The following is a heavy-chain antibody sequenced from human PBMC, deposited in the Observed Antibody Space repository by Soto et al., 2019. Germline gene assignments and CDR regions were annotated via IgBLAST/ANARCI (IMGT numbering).Heavy chain of an antibody. CDR2: IKPDGSEK. J-gene: IGHJ5*02. Sequence: PGGSLRLSCAASGFTFSSYWMSWVRQAPGKGLEWVANIKPDGSEKYYVDSVNGRFTISRDNAKNSLYLQMNSLRAEDTAVYYCAGDLWLPGRTESYFDPWGQGTLVTVSS. D-gene: IGHD1-1*01. CDR3: AGDLWLPGRTESYFDP. V-gene: IGHV3-7*01. CDR1: GFTFSSYW.